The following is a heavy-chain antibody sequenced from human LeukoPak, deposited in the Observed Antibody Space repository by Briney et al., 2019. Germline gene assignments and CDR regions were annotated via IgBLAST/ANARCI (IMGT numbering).Heavy chain of an antibody. CDR1: GYTFTSYG. V-gene: IGHV1-18*01. CDR2: IGAYNGNT. Sequence: ASEKVSCKASGYTFTSYGISWVRQAPGQGLEWMGWIGAYNGNTNYAQKLQGRVTMTTDTSTSTAYMELRSLRSDDAAVYYCARNYDFWSGSLPFDYWGQGTLVTVSS. J-gene: IGHJ4*02. CDR3: ARNYDFWSGSLPFDY. D-gene: IGHD3-3*01.